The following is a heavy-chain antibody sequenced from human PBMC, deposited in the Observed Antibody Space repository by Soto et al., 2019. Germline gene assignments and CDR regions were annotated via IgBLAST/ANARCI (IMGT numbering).Heavy chain of an antibody. Sequence: ASVKGSCKVSGYTLTELSMHWVRQAPGKGLEWMGGFDPEDGETIYAQKFQGRVTMTEDTSTGTAYMELSSLRSEDTAVYYCARGGSLYWYFDLWGRGTLVTVS. CDR2: FDPEDGET. CDR3: ARGGSLYWYFDL. V-gene: IGHV1-24*01. J-gene: IGHJ2*01. CDR1: GYTLTELS. D-gene: IGHD1-26*01.